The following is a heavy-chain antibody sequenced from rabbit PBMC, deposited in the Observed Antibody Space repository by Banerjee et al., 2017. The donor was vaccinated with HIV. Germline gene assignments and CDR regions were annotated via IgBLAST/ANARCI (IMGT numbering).Heavy chain of an antibody. CDR3: ARDLAAVIGWNFGL. CDR1: GFSFSNKCV. Sequence: QEQLEESGGDLVKPEGSLTLTCTASGFSFSNKCVMCWVRQAPGKGLEWIACINTSSGNTVYATWAKGRFTISKSSSTTVTLQMTSLTAADTATYFCARDLAAVIGWNFGLWGPGTLVTVS. V-gene: IGHV1S45*01. D-gene: IGHD1-1*01. CDR2: INTSSGNT. J-gene: IGHJ4*01.